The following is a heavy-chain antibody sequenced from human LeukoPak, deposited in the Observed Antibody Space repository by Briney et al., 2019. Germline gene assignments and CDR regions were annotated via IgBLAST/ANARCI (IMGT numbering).Heavy chain of an antibody. J-gene: IGHJ4*02. V-gene: IGHV3-23*01. CDR1: GFTFNTYA. D-gene: IGHD2-2*01. CDR2: ISGGGST. Sequence: PGGSLRLSCAASGFTFNTYAMTWVRQVPGKGLEWVSTISGGGSTYYADSVKGRFTIPRDNSKDTLYLQMNSLRVEDTAAYYCAGGGYCSSTSCYVHFDYWGQGILVTVSS. CDR3: AGGGYCSSTSCYVHFDY.